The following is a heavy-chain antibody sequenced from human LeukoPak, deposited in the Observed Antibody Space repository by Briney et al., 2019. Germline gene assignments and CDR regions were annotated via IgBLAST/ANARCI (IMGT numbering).Heavy chain of an antibody. CDR2: ISGSGGST. V-gene: IGHV3-23*01. CDR1: GFTFSSYA. D-gene: IGHD6-13*01. J-gene: IGHJ6*03. Sequence: GGSLRLSCAASGFTFSSYAMSWVRQAPGKGLEWVSGISGSGGSTYYADSVKGRFTISRDNSKNTLYLQMNSLRAEDTAVYYCARGQQQLDFLNYYYCYMDVWGTGTTVTVSS. CDR3: ARGQQQLDFLNYYYCYMDV.